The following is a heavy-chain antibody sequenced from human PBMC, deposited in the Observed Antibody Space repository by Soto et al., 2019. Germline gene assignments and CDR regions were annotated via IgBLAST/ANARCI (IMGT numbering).Heavy chain of an antibody. V-gene: IGHV3-53*01. J-gene: IGHJ3*02. D-gene: IGHD3-10*01. CDR1: GFTVSSNY. CDR2: IYSGGST. CDR3: EGGYYYAAQNAFDI. Sequence: EVQLVESGGGLIQPGGSLRLSCAASGFTVSSNYMSWVRQAPGKGLEWVSVIYSGGSTYYADSVKGRFTISRDNSKNTLYLQMNSLRAEDTAVYYCEGGYYYAAQNAFDIWGQGTMVTVSS.